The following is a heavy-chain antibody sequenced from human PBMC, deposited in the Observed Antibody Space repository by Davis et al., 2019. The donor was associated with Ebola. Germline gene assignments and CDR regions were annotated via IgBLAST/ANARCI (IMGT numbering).Heavy chain of an antibody. CDR2: IWYDGSNK. V-gene: IGHV3-33*01. J-gene: IGHJ6*02. Sequence: GGSLRLSCAASGFTFSSYGMHWVRQAPGKGLEWVAVIWYDGSNKYYVDSVKGRFTISRDNSKNTLYLQMNSLRAEDTAVYYCARVPSTVTYYYYGMDVWGQGTTVTVSS. D-gene: IGHD4-11*01. CDR3: ARVPSTVTYYYYGMDV. CDR1: GFTFSSYG.